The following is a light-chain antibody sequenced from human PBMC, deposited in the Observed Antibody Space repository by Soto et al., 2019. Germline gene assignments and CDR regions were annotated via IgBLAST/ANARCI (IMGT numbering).Light chain of an antibody. CDR3: QQYGSSGYT. Sequence: EIVLTQSPGTLSLSPGERATLSCRASQSVSSNYLVWYQQKPGQAPRLLIYGASSRATGIPVRFSGSGSGTDFTLTISRLEPEDFAVYYCQQYGSSGYTFGQGTKLEIK. CDR1: QSVSSNY. CDR2: GAS. V-gene: IGKV3-20*01. J-gene: IGKJ2*01.